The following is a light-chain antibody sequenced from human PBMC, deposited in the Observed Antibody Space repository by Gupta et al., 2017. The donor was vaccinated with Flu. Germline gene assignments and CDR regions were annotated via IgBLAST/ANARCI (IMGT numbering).Light chain of an antibody. Sequence: PSSLSASVGDRVTITCQASQDISNCLNWYQQKPGKAPKLLIYDASNLETGVPSRFSGSRSGTDFTFTISSLQPEDIATYYCQQDDNLPITFGQGTLLEIK. CDR2: DAS. CDR3: QQDDNLPIT. J-gene: IGKJ5*01. CDR1: QDISNC. V-gene: IGKV1-33*01.